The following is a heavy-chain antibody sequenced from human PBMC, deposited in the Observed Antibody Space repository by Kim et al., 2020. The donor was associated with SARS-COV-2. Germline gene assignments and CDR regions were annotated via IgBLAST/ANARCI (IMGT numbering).Heavy chain of an antibody. Sequence: SNTNYRESARRRFTTSRDNAENALDLQMSSLRAEDTAVYYCARLDGGFDIWGQRSLVTVSS. D-gene: IGHD4-17*01. J-gene: IGHJ5*02. V-gene: IGHV3-74*01. CDR2: SNT. CDR3: ARLDGGFDI.